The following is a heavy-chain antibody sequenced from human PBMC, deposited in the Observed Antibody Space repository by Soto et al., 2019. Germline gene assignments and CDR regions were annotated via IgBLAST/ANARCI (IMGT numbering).Heavy chain of an antibody. CDR2: ISGSGGTT. Sequence: GGSLRLSCAVSGFTFSSYAMSWVRQAPGKGLECVSGISGSGGTTVYADSVKGRFTISRDNSKKTLYLQMNSLRAEDTAVYYCAKTPYDVWGTGQYYFDHWGQGTLVTVSS. D-gene: IGHD3-3*01. CDR3: AKTPYDVWGTGQYYFDH. V-gene: IGHV3-23*01. J-gene: IGHJ4*02. CDR1: GFTFSSYA.